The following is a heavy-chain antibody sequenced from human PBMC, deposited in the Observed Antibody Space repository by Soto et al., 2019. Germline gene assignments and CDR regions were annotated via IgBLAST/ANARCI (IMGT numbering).Heavy chain of an antibody. CDR1: GGSLDSLT. J-gene: IGHJ4*02. V-gene: IGHV1-69*02. D-gene: IGHD1-26*01. CDR2: IIPVVSMA. CDR3: VGQMPEPRDS. Sequence: QVQLVQSGAEMREPGSSVRVSCKASGGSLDSLTISWLRQAPGQGLEWMGRIIPVVSMASSAEKFQDRIKIDADKSTNTIYMEVTNLRSDDTAMYYCVGQMPEPRDSWGQGTPIIVSS.